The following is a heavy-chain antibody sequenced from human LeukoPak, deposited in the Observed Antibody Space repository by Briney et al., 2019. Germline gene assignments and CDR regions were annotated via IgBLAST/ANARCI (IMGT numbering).Heavy chain of an antibody. J-gene: IGHJ4*02. CDR1: GFSFSGYG. CDR2: IRYDGSNQ. D-gene: IGHD2-2*01. CDR3: ANRPYCSTTSCFPSY. Sequence: PGGSLRLSCAASGFSFSGYGMNWVRQAPGKGLEWVAFIRYDGSNQFYVDSVKGRFTISRDNSKNTLYLQMSSLRPEDTAVYYCANRPYCSTTSCFPSYWGQGTVVTVSS. V-gene: IGHV3-30*02.